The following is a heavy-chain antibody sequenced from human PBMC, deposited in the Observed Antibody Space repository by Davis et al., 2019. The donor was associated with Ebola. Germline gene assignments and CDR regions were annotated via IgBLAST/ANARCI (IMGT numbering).Heavy chain of an antibody. CDR3: ARGGSIAAGRPEE. Sequence: GESLKISCAASGFTFSSYSMHWVRQAPGKGLEWVAVISYDGSNKYYADSVKGRFTISRDNSKNTLYLQMNSLRAEDTAVYYFARGGSIAAGRPEEWGQGTLVTVSS. V-gene: IGHV3-30-3*01. CDR2: ISYDGSNK. J-gene: IGHJ4*02. D-gene: IGHD6-6*01. CDR1: GFTFSSYS.